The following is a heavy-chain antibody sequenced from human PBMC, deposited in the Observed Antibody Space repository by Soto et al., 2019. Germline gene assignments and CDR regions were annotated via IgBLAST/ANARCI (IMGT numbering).Heavy chain of an antibody. CDR1: GYTFTSYG. J-gene: IGHJ4*01. D-gene: IGHD2-15*01. Sequence: ASVKVSCKASGYTFTSYGLSWVRQAPGQGLEWMGWISANNGNTNYAQKLQGRVTMTTDTSTSTAYMELRSLRSDATAVYYCALSPRPRWYLDCWGHGTLFTVAS. V-gene: IGHV1-18*01. CDR3: ALSPRPRWYLDC. CDR2: ISANNGNT.